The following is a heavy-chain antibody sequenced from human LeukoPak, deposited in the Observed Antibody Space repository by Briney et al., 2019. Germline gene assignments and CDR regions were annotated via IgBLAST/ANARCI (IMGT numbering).Heavy chain of an antibody. Sequence: GGSLRLSCAASGFTFSSYSMNWVRQAPGKGLEWASSISSSSSYIYYADSVKGRFTISRDNAKNSLYLQMNSLRAEDTAVYYCARDPGSSLEYFQHWVQGTLVTVSS. CDR1: GFTFSSYS. CDR2: ISSSSSYI. J-gene: IGHJ1*01. V-gene: IGHV3-21*01. D-gene: IGHD6-13*01. CDR3: ARDPGSSLEYFQH.